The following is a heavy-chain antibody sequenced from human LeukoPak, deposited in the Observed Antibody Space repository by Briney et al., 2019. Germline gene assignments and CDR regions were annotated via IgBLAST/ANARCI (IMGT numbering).Heavy chain of an antibody. CDR2: LSNSGGSGGST. V-gene: IGHV3-23*01. Sequence: GGSLRLSCAASGFTFSTYAMSWVRPAPGKGLEWVSALSNSGGSGGSTYYADSVKGRFTIARDNSKSTLYLQLSSLRAEDTAVYYCAKAMSTDHYDSRGFYRVDFDSWGQGTLVTVSS. CDR3: AKAMSTDHYDSRGFYRVDFDS. CDR1: GFTFSTYA. J-gene: IGHJ4*02. D-gene: IGHD3-22*01.